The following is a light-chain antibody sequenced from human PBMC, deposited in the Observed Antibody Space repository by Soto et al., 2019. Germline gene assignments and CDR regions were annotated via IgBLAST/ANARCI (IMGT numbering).Light chain of an antibody. J-gene: IGKJ1*01. V-gene: IGKV1-5*03. CDR2: KAS. CDR3: QQLNGSPWT. Sequence: DIQMTQSPSTLSASVGDRVSITCRASQSISTYLAWYQQKPGKAPKLLIYKASSLGSGVPSRFSGSGSGTDFTLTISSLQPDDSATYYCQQLNGSPWTFGQGTKVEIK. CDR1: QSISTY.